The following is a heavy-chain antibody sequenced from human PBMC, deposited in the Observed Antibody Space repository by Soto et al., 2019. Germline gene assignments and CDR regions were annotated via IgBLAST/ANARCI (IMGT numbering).Heavy chain of an antibody. J-gene: IGHJ4*02. CDR1: GFTFSSYW. V-gene: IGHV3-74*03. CDR3: ESGVTTG. D-gene: IGHD4-17*01. Sequence: EVQLVESGGGLVQPGGSLRLSCAASGFTFSSYWMHWVRQAPGMGLMWVSRIDPDGSTTTYADSVKGRFTISRDNAKNTLYLQMNGLRVDATAVYYCESGVTTGWGQGTLVIVSS. CDR2: IDPDGSTT.